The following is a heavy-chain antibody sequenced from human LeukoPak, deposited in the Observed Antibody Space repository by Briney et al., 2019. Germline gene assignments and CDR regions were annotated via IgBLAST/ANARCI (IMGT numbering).Heavy chain of an antibody. J-gene: IGHJ6*03. Sequence: GASVKVSCKASGYTFTGYYMHWVRQATGQGLEWMGWMNPNSGNTGYAQKFQGRVTMTRNTSISTAYMELSSLRSEDTAVYYCARDFSSGWYNYYYYMDVWGKGTTVTISS. CDR2: MNPNSGNT. V-gene: IGHV1-8*02. CDR1: GYTFTGYY. CDR3: ARDFSSGWYNYYYYMDV. D-gene: IGHD6-19*01.